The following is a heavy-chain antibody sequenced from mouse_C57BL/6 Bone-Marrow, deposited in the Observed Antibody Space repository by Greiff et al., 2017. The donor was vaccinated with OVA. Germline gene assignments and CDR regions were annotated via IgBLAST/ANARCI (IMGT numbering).Heavy chain of an antibody. V-gene: IGHV1-81*01. CDR2: IYPRSGNT. Sequence: VQLQQSGAELVRPGASVKLSCKASGYTFTSYGISWVKQRPGQGLEWIGEIYPRSGNTYYNEKFKGKATLTADKSSSTAYMELRSLTSEDSAVYFCARSIGYRWSYFDYWGQGTTVTVSA. CDR3: ARSIGYRWSYFDY. J-gene: IGHJ2*01. D-gene: IGHD1-1*02. CDR1: GYTFTSYG.